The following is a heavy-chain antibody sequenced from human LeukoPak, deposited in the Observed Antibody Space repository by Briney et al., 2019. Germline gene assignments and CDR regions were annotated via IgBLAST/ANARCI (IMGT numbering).Heavy chain of an antibody. Sequence: ASVKVSCKASGYTFTSYGISWVRQAPGQGLEWMGWISAYNGNTNYALKLQGRVTMTTDTSTSTAYMELRSLRSDDTAVYYCARDGGGYGELSYFDYWGQGTLVTVSS. D-gene: IGHD6-25*01. J-gene: IGHJ4*02. CDR1: GYTFTSYG. CDR2: ISAYNGNT. CDR3: ARDGGGYGELSYFDY. V-gene: IGHV1-18*01.